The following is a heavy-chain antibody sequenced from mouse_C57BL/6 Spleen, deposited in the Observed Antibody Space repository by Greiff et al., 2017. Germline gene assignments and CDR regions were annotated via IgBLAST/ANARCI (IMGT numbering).Heavy chain of an antibody. Sequence: VQLQQPGAELVKPGASVKLSCTASGYTFTSYWMHWVKQRPAQGLQWIGMIHPNSGSTNYNPTFKSKATLTVDKSSSTAYMKLSSLTSEDSAVYYSAGEGYGNYYAMDYWGQGTSVTVSS. CDR2: IHPNSGST. J-gene: IGHJ4*01. V-gene: IGHV1-64*01. D-gene: IGHD2-1*01. CDR3: AGEGYGNYYAMDY. CDR1: GYTFTSYW.